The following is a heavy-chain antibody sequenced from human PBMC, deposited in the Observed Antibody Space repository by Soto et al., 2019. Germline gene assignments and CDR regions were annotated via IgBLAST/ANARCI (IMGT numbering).Heavy chain of an antibody. D-gene: IGHD6-25*01. CDR2: IYWDDDT. Sequence: QITLKEAGPTLVKPTQTLTLTCSFSGFSLITSGVGVGWIRQPPGKALEWLALIYWDDDTGYSTSLRNRLTINKDTSRNQVVLTMTNMDPADTATYYCAHTMAARIFDSWGQGTLVTVSS. V-gene: IGHV2-5*02. CDR3: AHTMAARIFDS. CDR1: GFSLITSGVG. J-gene: IGHJ4*02.